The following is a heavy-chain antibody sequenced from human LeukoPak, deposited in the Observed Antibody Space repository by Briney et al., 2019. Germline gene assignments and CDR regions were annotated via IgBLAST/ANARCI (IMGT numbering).Heavy chain of an antibody. CDR1: GGSISSYY. J-gene: IGHJ4*02. Sequence: PSETLSLTCTVSGGSISSYYWSWIRQPPGKGLEWIGYIYYSGSTNYNPSLKSRVTISVDTSKNQFSLKLSSVTAADTAVYYCARMTEYSGYVEGFDYWGQGTLVTVSS. V-gene: IGHV4-59*01. CDR3: ARMTEYSGYVEGFDY. D-gene: IGHD5-12*01. CDR2: IYYSGST.